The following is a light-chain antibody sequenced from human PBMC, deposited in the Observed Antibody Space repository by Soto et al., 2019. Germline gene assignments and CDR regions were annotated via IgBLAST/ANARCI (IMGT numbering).Light chain of an antibody. CDR3: QQSYSTPPNT. CDR2: DAS. V-gene: IGKV1-5*01. CDR1: QSISSW. J-gene: IGKJ5*01. Sequence: DIQMTQYPSTLSASVGDRVTITCRDSQSISSWLAWYQQKPGKAPKLLIYDASSLESGVPSRFSGSGSGTEFTLTISSLQPEDCAAYYCQQSYSTPPNTFGPGARLEI.